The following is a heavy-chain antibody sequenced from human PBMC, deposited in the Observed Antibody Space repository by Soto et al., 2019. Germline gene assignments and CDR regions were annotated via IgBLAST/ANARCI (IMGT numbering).Heavy chain of an antibody. Sequence: SGPTLVNPTQTLTLTCTVSGFSLSGTGMRVTWIRQPPGKALEWLARIDWEDTKLYSTSLKTRLTISKDTSKNQVVLTMTNMDPADTATYYCARAFYGMDVWGQGTSVTVSS. CDR1: GFSLSGTGMR. V-gene: IGHV2-70*04. J-gene: IGHJ6*02. CDR2: IDWEDTK. CDR3: ARAFYGMDV.